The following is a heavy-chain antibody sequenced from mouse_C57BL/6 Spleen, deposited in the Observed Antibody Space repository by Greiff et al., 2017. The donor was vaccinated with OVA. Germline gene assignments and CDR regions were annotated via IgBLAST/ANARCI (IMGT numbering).Heavy chain of an antibody. CDR1: GYSITSGYY. Sequence: ESGPGLVKPSQSLSLTCSVTGYSITSGYYWNWIRQFPGNKLEWMGYISYDGSNNYNPSLKNRISITRDTSKNQYFLKLNSVTTEDTATDYCARGTYYYALDYWGQGTSVTVSA. J-gene: IGHJ4*01. V-gene: IGHV3-6*01. CDR2: ISYDGSN. CDR3: ARGTYYYALDY.